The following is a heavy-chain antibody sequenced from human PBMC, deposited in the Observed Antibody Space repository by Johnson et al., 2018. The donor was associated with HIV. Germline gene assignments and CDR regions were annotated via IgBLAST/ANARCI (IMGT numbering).Heavy chain of an antibody. J-gene: IGHJ3*02. CDR3: ANALILDAFDI. CDR2: IQNDGSNK. Sequence: QVQLVESGGGVVQPGESLRLSCKVSGFTFSNYGMHWVRQAPGKGLEWVAFIQNDGSNKYYADSVKGRFTISRDNSKNTLYLQMSSLRAEDTAVYYCANALILDAFDIWGQGTMVTVSS. CDR1: GFTFSNYG. V-gene: IGHV3-30*02. D-gene: IGHD2-21*01.